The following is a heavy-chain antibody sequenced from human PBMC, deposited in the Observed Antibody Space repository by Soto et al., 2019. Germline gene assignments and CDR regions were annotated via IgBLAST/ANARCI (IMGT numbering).Heavy chain of an antibody. V-gene: IGHV1-69*13. Sequence: SVKVSCKASGGTFSSYAISWVRQAPGQGLEWMGGIIPIFGTANYAQKFQGRVTITADESTSTAYMELSSLRSEDTAVYYCVRGVLRFLEWLPDYFDYWGQGTLVTVS. J-gene: IGHJ4*02. D-gene: IGHD3-3*01. CDR2: IIPIFGTA. CDR1: GGTFSSYA. CDR3: VRGVLRFLEWLPDYFDY.